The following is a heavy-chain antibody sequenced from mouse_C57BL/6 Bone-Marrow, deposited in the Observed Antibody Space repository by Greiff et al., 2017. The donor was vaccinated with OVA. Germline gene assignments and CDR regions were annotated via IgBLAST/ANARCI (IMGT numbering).Heavy chain of an antibody. CDR2: IDPSDSYT. CDR3: ARAGSPWYFDV. Sequence: VQLLQSGAELVMPGASVKLSCKASGYTFTSYSMPWVQQRPGQGLEWIGKIDPSDSYTNYNQKFKGKSTLPVDKSSNTAYMQLRSLTSEDYAVYNCARAGSPWYFDVWGTGTTVTVSS. J-gene: IGHJ1*03. CDR1: GYTFTSYS. D-gene: IGHD1-1*01. V-gene: IGHV1-69*01.